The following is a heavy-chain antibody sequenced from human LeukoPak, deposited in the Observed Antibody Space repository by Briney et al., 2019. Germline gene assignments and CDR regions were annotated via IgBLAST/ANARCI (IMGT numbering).Heavy chain of an antibody. D-gene: IGHD3-10*01. CDR3: ARPHYYGSGSYASHAFDI. V-gene: IGHV1-2*02. J-gene: IGHJ3*02. CDR2: INPNSGDT. Sequence: GASVKVSCKASGYTFTGYYMHWVRQAPGQGLEWMGWINPNSGDTNYAQKFQGRVTMTRDTSISTAYMELSRLRSDDTAVYYCARPHYYGSGSYASHAFDIWGQGTMVTVSS. CDR1: GYTFTGYY.